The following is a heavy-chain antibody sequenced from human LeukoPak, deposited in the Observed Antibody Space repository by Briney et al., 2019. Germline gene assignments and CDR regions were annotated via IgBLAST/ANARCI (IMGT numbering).Heavy chain of an antibody. CDR1: GGSISSSIYY. CDR3: ARHGDSTGSDYYYGMDV. J-gene: IGHJ6*02. D-gene: IGHD7-27*01. V-gene: IGHV4-39*01. Sequence: PSETLSLTRTVSGGSISSSIYYWAWIRQPPGKGLEWIGNIYYSGSTYYNPSLKSRVTISIDTSKKQFSLKLISVTAADTAVYYCARHGDSTGSDYYYGMDVWGQGTTVTVSS. CDR2: IYYSGST.